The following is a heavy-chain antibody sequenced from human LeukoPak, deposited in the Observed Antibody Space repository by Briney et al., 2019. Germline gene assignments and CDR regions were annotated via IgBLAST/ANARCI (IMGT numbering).Heavy chain of an antibody. CDR1: GFTFSSYG. Sequence: GGSLRLSCAASGFTFSSYGMHWVRQAPGKGLEWVAVISYDGSNKYYADSVKGRFTISRDNSKNTLYLQMNSLRAEDTAVYYCAKDAGYSGGWTIDYWGQGTLVTVSS. CDR3: AKDAGYSGGWTIDY. V-gene: IGHV3-30*18. D-gene: IGHD6-19*01. J-gene: IGHJ4*02. CDR2: ISYDGSNK.